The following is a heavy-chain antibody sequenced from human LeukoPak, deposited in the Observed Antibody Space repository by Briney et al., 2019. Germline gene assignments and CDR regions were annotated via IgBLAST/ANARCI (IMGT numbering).Heavy chain of an antibody. J-gene: IGHJ4*02. Sequence: GGSLRLSCAASGFTFSDYYMSWIRQAPGKGLEWLSYISSTTSYTDYADSVKGRFTISRDNAKDSLYLQMNSLRAEDTAVYYCARSSYTSGSSYFDYWGQGTQVTVSA. CDR1: GFTFSDYY. D-gene: IGHD3-10*01. CDR3: ARSSYTSGSSYFDY. CDR2: ISSTTSYT. V-gene: IGHV3-11*03.